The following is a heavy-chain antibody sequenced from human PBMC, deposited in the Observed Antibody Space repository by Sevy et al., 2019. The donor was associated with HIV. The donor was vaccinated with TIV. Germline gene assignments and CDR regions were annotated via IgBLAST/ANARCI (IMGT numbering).Heavy chain of an antibody. Sequence: TLSLTCAVYGGSFSGYYWSWIRQPPGKGLEWIGEINHSGSTNYNPSLKSRVTISVDTSKNQFSLKLSSVTAADTAVYYCARGLTTTVCSGGSCPRNNWFDPWGQGTLVTVSS. CDR2: INHSGST. CDR1: GGSFSGYY. V-gene: IGHV4-34*01. J-gene: IGHJ5*02. D-gene: IGHD2-15*01. CDR3: ARGLTTTVCSGGSCPRNNWFDP.